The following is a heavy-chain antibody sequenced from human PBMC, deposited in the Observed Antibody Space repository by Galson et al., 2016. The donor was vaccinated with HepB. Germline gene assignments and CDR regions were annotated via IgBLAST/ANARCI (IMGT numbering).Heavy chain of an antibody. CDR1: GFTFSSYS. J-gene: IGHJ4*02. CDR3: VRVQYIDEGFDY. Sequence: LRLSCSASGFTFSSYSMNWVRQAPGKGLEWVSFISSSNSYIYYADSVKGRFTISRDNNRNTLYLQMNDLRADDSALYYCVRVQYIDEGFDYWGQGALVTVSP. CDR2: ISSSNSYI. V-gene: IGHV3-21*06. D-gene: IGHD1-1*01.